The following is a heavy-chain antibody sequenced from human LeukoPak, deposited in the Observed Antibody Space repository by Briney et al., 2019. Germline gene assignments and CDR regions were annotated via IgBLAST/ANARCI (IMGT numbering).Heavy chain of an antibody. V-gene: IGHV1-69*04. J-gene: IGHJ6*03. Sequence: ASVKVSCKASGGTFSIYAISWVRQAPGQGLEWMGRIIPILGIANYAQKFQGRVTITADKSTSTAYMELSSLRSEDTAVYYCASSYYDILTTNYYYYYMDVWGKGTTVTVSS. CDR1: GGTFSIYA. D-gene: IGHD3-9*01. CDR2: IIPILGIA. CDR3: ASSYYDILTTNYYYYYMDV.